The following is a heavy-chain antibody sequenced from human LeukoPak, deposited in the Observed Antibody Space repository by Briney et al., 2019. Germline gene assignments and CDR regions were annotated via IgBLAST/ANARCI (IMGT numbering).Heavy chain of an antibody. V-gene: IGHV3-48*02. CDR2: ITASGTAM. Sequence: GGSLRLSCAASGFTFSSYSMNWVRQAPGKGLEWVSHITASGTAMFYADSVKGCFTISRDNAKNSLYLQMNSLRDEDTAVYYCASSGSYRFDYWGQGTLVTVSS. CDR1: GFTFSSYS. CDR3: ASSGSYRFDY. J-gene: IGHJ4*02. D-gene: IGHD1-26*01.